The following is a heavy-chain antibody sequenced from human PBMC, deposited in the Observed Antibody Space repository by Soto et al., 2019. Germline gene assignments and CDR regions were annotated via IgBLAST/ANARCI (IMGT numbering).Heavy chain of an antibody. Sequence: PSETLSLTCAVYGGSFSGYYWSWIRQPPGKGLEWIGEINHSGSTNYNPSLKSRVTISVDTSRNQFSLKLSSVTAADTAVYYCAIQFYYSSGWYLDYWGQGTLVTVSS. CDR2: INHSGST. CDR3: AIQFYYSSGWYLDY. CDR1: GGSFSGYY. V-gene: IGHV4-34*01. J-gene: IGHJ4*02. D-gene: IGHD6-19*01.